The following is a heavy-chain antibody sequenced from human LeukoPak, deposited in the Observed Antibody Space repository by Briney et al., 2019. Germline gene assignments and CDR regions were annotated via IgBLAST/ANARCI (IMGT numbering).Heavy chain of an antibody. D-gene: IGHD2-2*01. CDR2: IIPIFGTA. CDR1: GGTFSSYA. Sequence: GASVKVSCKASGGTFSSYAISWVRQAPGQGLEWMGGIIPIFGTANYAQKFQGRVTITADESTSTAYMELSSLRSEDTAVYYCARISVYDDLSTATDYWGQGTLATVSS. CDR3: ARISVYDDLSTATDY. J-gene: IGHJ4*02. V-gene: IGHV1-69*13.